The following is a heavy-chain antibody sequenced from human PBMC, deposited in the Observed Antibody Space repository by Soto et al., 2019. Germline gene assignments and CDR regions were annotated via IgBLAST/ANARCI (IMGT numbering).Heavy chain of an antibody. CDR1: GFTFSSYE. CDR2: ISSSGSTI. D-gene: IGHD3-22*01. V-gene: IGHV3-48*03. J-gene: IGHJ5*02. CDR3: ARVQTTTYYYDSTGFSAPGGLDP. Sequence: GGSLRLSCAASGFTFSSYEMNWVLQAPGKGLEWVSYISSSGSTIYYADSVKGRFTISRDNAKNSLYLQMNSLRAEDTAVYYCARVQTTTYYYDSTGFSAPGGLDPWGQATLVTVSS.